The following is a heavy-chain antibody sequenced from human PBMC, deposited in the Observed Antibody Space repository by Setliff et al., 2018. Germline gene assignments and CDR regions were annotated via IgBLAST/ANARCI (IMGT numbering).Heavy chain of an antibody. V-gene: IGHV4-39*01. CDR1: GGSISSSSYY. J-gene: IGHJ2*01. D-gene: IGHD2-2*01. CDR2: IYYSGST. CDR3: ARTSTGRYFDL. Sequence: SETLSLTCTVSGGSISSSSYYWGWIRQPPGKGLEWIGSIYYSGSTYYNPSLKSRVTISVDTSKNQFSLKLSSVTAADTAVYYCARTSTGRYFDLWGRGTLVTVSS.